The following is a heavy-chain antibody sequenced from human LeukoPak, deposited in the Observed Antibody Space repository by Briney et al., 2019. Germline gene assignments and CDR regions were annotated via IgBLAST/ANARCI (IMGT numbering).Heavy chain of an antibody. V-gene: IGHV3-66*02. Sequence: GGSLRLSCAASGFTVTSNYMDWVRQAPGKGLEWVSVIYSDGSTYYTDSVKGRFTISRDNSKNTLYLQMNSLRAADTAVYYCARDKGTSYLSSFDYWGQGTLVTVSS. CDR1: GFTVTSNY. CDR3: ARDKGTSYLSSFDY. J-gene: IGHJ4*02. D-gene: IGHD6-6*01. CDR2: IYSDGST.